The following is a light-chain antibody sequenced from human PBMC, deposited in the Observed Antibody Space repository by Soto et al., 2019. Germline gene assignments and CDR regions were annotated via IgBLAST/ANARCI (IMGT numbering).Light chain of an antibody. Sequence: DIQKTQSPSSLSASVGDRVTITCRPSQSISSYLNWYQQKPGKAPKLLIFGISSLQSGVPSRFSGGGSGTDFTLTISSLQPEDFATYYCQQSYSVPLTFGGGTKVEIK. J-gene: IGKJ4*01. CDR2: GIS. V-gene: IGKV1-39*01. CDR3: QQSYSVPLT. CDR1: QSISSY.